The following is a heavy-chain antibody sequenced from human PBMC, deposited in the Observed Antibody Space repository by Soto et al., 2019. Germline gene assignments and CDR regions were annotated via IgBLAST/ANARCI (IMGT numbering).Heavy chain of an antibody. CDR1: GFTFNNFA. J-gene: IGHJ6*02. Sequence: PGGSLRLSCAASGFTFNNFAMHWVRQAPGKGLECVAFISYDGTYKYYADSVRGRFTVYRDNSKSTLFLQMNSLKFEDTAVYVCANEVDVAFSSLQYGMDVWGQGTTVTVSS. D-gene: IGHD5-12*01. CDR3: ANEVDVAFSSLQYGMDV. CDR2: ISYDGTYK. V-gene: IGHV3-30*14.